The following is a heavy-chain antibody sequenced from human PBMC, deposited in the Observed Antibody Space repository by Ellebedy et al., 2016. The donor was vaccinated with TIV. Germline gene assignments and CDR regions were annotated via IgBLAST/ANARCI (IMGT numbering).Heavy chain of an antibody. J-gene: IGHJ4*02. V-gene: IGHV1-18*01. CDR3: ARDNWWELVGIEF. CDR2: ISGNNGNA. Sequence: AASVKVSCKASGYSFSTYGISWVRQAPGQGLEWMGWISGNNGNANYAQNFQGRVDLITDTSTSTAYMEMRSLRVDDTAVYYWARDNWWELVGIEFWGQGTQVIVSS. CDR1: GYSFSTYG. D-gene: IGHD1-26*01.